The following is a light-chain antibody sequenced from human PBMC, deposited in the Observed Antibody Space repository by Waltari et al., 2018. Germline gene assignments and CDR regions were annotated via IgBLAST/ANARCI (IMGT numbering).Light chain of an antibody. J-gene: IGKJ1*01. CDR3: MQRIEFPWT. CDR2: TLS. Sequence: DIVMTQTPLSLPVTPGDPASISCRPSQSLLDSDDGNTYLDWYLQKPGQSPQLLIYTLSDRASGVPDRFSGSGSGTDFTLKISRVEAEDVGVYYCMQRIEFPWTFGQGTKVEIK. V-gene: IGKV2-40*01. CDR1: QSLLDSDDGNTY.